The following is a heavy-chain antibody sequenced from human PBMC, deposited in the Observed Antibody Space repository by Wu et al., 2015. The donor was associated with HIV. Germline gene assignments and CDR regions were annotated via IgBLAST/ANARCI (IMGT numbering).Heavy chain of an antibody. J-gene: IGHJ4*01. D-gene: IGHD6-19*01. CDR1: GYTFTDYY. V-gene: IGHV1-2*02. CDR3: ARSHKWLQLRYQGNFDS. CDR2: INPKNGGT. Sequence: QVQLVQSGAEVKKPGASVKVSCKTSGYTFTDYYIHWMRQVIGQGPEWMGWINPKNGGTNYAQNFQGRLTMTRDTSISSVYMELKKLTSEDTAMYFCARSHKWLQLRYQGNFDSWGQGTLVTVSS.